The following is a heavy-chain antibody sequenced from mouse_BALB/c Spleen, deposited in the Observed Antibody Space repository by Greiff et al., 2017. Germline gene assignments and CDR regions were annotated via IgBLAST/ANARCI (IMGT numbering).Heavy chain of an antibody. V-gene: IGHV2-2*02. Sequence: QVQLQQSGPGLVQPSQSLSITCTVSGFSLTSYGVHWVRQSPGKGLEWLGVIWSGGSTDYNAAFISRLSISKDNSKSQVFFKMNSLQANDTAIYYCARNTPYYGNYGFAYWGQGTLVTVSA. CDR2: IWSGGST. CDR1: GFSLTSYG. J-gene: IGHJ3*01. D-gene: IGHD2-10*01. CDR3: ARNTPYYGNYGFAY.